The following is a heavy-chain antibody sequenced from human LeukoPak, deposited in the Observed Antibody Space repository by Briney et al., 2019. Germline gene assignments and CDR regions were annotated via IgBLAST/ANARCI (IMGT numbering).Heavy chain of an antibody. J-gene: IGHJ6*02. CDR3: AKPLWFGELLSNYYYYGMDV. CDR2: LSGSGGST. CDR1: GFTFSSYA. V-gene: IGHV3-23*01. D-gene: IGHD3-10*01. Sequence: GGSLRLSCATSGFTFSSYAMSWVRQAPGRGLEWVSTLSGSGGSTYYADSVKGRFTISRDNSKNTVYLQMNSLRAEDTAVYYCAKPLWFGELLSNYYYYGMDVWGQGTTVIVSS.